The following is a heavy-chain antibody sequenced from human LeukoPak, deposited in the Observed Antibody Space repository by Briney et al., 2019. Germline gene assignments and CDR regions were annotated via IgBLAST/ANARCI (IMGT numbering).Heavy chain of an antibody. CDR1: GFTFSSYA. CDR3: AKDIAVAGMGYFDY. CDR2: ISGSGGST. J-gene: IGHJ4*02. D-gene: IGHD6-19*01. V-gene: IGHV3-23*01. Sequence: GGSLRLSCAASGFTFSSYAMSWVRQAPGKGLEWVSAISGSGGSTYYADSVKGRFTISRDNSKNTLYLQMNSLRAEDTAVYYCAKDIAVAGMGYFDYWGQGTLVTVSP.